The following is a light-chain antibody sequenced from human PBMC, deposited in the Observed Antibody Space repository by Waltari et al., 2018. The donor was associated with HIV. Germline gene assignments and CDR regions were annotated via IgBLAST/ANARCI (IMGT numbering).Light chain of an antibody. CDR2: DAS. V-gene: IGLV2-14*03. CDR1: SSATHGYTN. CDR3: ESYTSTSVWV. J-gene: IGLJ3*02. Sequence: LPLPAHLSATPRQSSNIPCTGSSSATHGYTNTPWYQQHPGKAPRLMIYDASTRPSGVSDRFSGPKSGDTAALTISGLQAEDEADYYCESYTSTSVWVFGGGTRLTVL.